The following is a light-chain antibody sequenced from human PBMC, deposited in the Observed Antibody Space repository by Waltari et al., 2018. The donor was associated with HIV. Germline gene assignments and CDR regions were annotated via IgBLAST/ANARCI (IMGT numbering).Light chain of an antibody. CDR3: QQRSNWPPET. CDR1: QSVSSY. CDR2: DAS. J-gene: IGKJ4*01. Sequence: EIVLTQSPATLSLSPGESATLSCRASQSVSSYLAWYQQKPGQAPRLLIYDASNRATGIPARFSGSGSGTDFTLTISSLEPEDFAVYYCQQRSNWPPETFGGGTKVEIK. V-gene: IGKV3-11*01.